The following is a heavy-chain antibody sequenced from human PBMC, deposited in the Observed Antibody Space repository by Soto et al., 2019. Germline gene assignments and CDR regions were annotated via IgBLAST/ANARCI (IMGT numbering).Heavy chain of an antibody. CDR2: INAGNGNT. Sequence: ASVKVSCKASGYTFTSYAMHWVRQAPGQRLEWMGWINAGNGNTKYSQKFQGWVTMTRDTSISTAYMELSRLRSDDTAVYYCVLGSVAAAPLTWFAYRGQGTLVTVSS. V-gene: IGHV1-3*01. J-gene: IGHJ4*02. D-gene: IGHD6-13*01. CDR3: VLGSVAAAPLTWFAY. CDR1: GYTFTSYA.